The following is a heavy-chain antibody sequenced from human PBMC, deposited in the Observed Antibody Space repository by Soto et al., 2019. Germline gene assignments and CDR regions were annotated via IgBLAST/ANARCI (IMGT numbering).Heavy chain of an antibody. D-gene: IGHD3-3*01. CDR2: MSPNSGNT. Sequence: ASVKVSCKASGYTFTSYDINWVRQATGQGLEWMGWMSPNSGNTGYAQKFQGRVTMTRNTSISTAYMELSSLRSEGTAVYYCARNLEWLLRARWFDPWGQGTLVTVSS. V-gene: IGHV1-8*01. CDR1: GYTFTSYD. J-gene: IGHJ5*02. CDR3: ARNLEWLLRARWFDP.